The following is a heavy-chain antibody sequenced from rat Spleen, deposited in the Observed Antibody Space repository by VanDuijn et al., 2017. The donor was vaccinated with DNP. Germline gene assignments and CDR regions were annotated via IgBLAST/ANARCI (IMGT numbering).Heavy chain of an antibody. D-gene: IGHD1-11*01. CDR1: GFTFSNYY. J-gene: IGHJ3*01. V-gene: IGHV5-7*01. Sequence: EVQLVESGGGLVQPGRSLKLSCAASGFTFSNYYMAWVRQAPKKGLEWVATISYEGSSTYYRDSVKGRFTISRDNAKSTLYLQMDSLRSEDTATYYCARPNYGGYEGWFAYWGQGTLVTVSS. CDR3: ARPNYGGYEGWFAY. CDR2: ISYEGSST.